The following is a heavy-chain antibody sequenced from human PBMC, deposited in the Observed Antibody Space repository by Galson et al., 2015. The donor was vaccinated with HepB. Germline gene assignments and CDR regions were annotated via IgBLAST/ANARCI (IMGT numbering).Heavy chain of an antibody. CDR2: IYSGGST. CDR1: GFTVSSNY. Sequence: SLRLSCAASGFTVSSNYMSWVRQAPGKGLEWVSVIYSGGSTYYAGSVKGRFTISRDNSKNTLYLQMNSLRAEDTAVYYCARQLGGWYSPFDYWGQGTLVTVSS. V-gene: IGHV3-66*04. CDR3: ARQLGGWYSPFDY. D-gene: IGHD6-19*01. J-gene: IGHJ4*02.